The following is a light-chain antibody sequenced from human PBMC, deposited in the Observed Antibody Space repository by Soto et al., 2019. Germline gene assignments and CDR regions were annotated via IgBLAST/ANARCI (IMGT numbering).Light chain of an antibody. Sequence: QSALTQPPSASGSPGQSVTISCTGTSSDIGGHNYVSWYQQHPGKAPKLLISEVSQRPSGVPDRFSGSKSGNTASLTVSGLQPEDEAHYYCSSWGGRNNVIFGGGTKLTVL. CDR2: EVS. J-gene: IGLJ2*01. V-gene: IGLV2-8*01. CDR3: SSWGGRNNVI. CDR1: SSDIGGHNY.